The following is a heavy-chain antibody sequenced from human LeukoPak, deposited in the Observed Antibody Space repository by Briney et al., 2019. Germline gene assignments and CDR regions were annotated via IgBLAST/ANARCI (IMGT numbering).Heavy chain of an antibody. D-gene: IGHD6-25*01. J-gene: IGHJ4*02. CDR3: ARRVSSSEAVDY. CDR2: IYYSGSA. CDR1: GGSISSSSYY. Sequence: PSETLSLTCTVSGGSISSSSYYWGWIRQPPGKGLEWIGSIYYSGSAYHNPSLKSRVTISVDTSKNQFSLNLRSLTAADTAVYYCARRVSSSEAVDYWGQGTLATVSS. V-gene: IGHV4-39*01.